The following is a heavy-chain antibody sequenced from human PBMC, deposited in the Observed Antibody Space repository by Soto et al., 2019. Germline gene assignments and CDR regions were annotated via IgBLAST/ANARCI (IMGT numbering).Heavy chain of an antibody. CDR3: AVLRYCSGGSCPERYYYYGMDV. CDR1: GYTFTSYD. CDR2: MNPNSGNT. J-gene: IGHJ6*02. Sequence: ASVKVSCKASGYTFTSYDINWVRQATGQGLEWMGWMNPNSGNTGYAQKFQGRVTMTRNTSISTAYMELSSLRSEDTAVYYCAVLRYCSGGSCPERYYYYGMDVWGQGTTVTVSS. V-gene: IGHV1-8*01. D-gene: IGHD2-15*01.